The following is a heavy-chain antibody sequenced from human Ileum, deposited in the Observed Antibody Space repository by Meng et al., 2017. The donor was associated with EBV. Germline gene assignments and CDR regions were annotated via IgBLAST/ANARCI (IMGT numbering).Heavy chain of an antibody. CDR1: GGSVISNNW. CDR2: IFHIGST. V-gene: IGHV4-4*02. J-gene: IGHJ4*02. Sequence: QVQLQEPGPRLGKPSGTLSLTCAVSGGSVISNNWWSWVRQPPGKGLEWIGEIFHIGSTNNSPSLKSRVTISVDNSKNQFSLSLTSVTAADTAIYYCAKVSLTGTFYDHWGQGILVTVSS. D-gene: IGHD3-9*01. CDR3: AKVSLTGTFYDH.